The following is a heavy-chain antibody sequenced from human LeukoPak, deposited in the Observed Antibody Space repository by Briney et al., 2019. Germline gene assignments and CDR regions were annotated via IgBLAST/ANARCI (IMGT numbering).Heavy chain of an antibody. CDR1: GYTFTNYG. V-gene: IGHV1-69*04. Sequence: SVKDSCKASGYTFTNYGIRWLRQAPGQGLEWMGRIIPILGIANHAQMFQGRVTITADQSRSTAYMELSSLRSEDTAGYYRSRGGLWGGYYYYYMDVWGKGTTVTVSS. CDR3: SRGGLWGGYYYYYMDV. D-gene: IGHD3-16*01. J-gene: IGHJ6*03. CDR2: IIPILGIA.